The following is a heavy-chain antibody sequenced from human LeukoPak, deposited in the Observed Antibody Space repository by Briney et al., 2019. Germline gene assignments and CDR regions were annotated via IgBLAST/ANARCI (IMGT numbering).Heavy chain of an antibody. CDR3: ARGSGLPYSSSWYRRWFDP. D-gene: IGHD6-13*01. CDR1: GDSVSSNSAA. J-gene: IGHJ5*02. Sequence: SQTLSLTCAISGDSVSSNSAAWNWIRQSPSRGLEWLGRTCYRSKWYNDYAVSVKSRITINPDTSKNQFSLQLNSVTPEDTAVYYCARGSGLPYSSSWYRRWFDPWGQGTLVTVSS. V-gene: IGHV6-1*01. CDR2: TCYRSKWYN.